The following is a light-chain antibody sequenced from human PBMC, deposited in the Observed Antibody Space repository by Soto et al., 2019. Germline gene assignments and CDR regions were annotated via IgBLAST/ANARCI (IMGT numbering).Light chain of an antibody. CDR3: CSYAGSYTFGYV. V-gene: IGLV2-11*01. J-gene: IGLJ1*01. Sequence: QSVLTQPRSVSGSPGQSVTISCTGTSSDVGGYNYVSWYQQHPGKATKLMIYDVSKRPSGVPDRFSGSKSGNTASLTISWLQADDEADYYCCSYAGSYTFGYVFGTGTKVTVL. CDR2: DVS. CDR1: SSDVGGYNY.